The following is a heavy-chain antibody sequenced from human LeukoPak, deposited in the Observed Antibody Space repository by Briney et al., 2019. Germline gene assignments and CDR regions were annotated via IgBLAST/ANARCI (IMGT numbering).Heavy chain of an antibody. V-gene: IGHV3-7*01. Sequence: GGSLRPSCAASGFKFSSNWMSWVRQAPGKGLEWVANIKQDGSGKYYVDSVKGRFTISRDNAKNSLYLQMNSLRAEDTAVYYCAREGPSVTPYYWGQGTLVTVSS. CDR2: IKQDGSGK. D-gene: IGHD4-17*01. J-gene: IGHJ4*02. CDR1: GFKFSSNW. CDR3: AREGPSVTPYY.